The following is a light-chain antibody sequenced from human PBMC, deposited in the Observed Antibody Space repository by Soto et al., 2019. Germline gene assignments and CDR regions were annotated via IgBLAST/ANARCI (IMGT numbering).Light chain of an antibody. V-gene: IGLV1-44*01. Sequence: QSVLTQPHSASGTPGQRVTISCSGSSSNVGTSSVHWFQQLPGTAPKLLISTTNQRPSGVPERFSGSKSGTSASLAISGLQSEEEADYYSAAWDSSLNGNVFGTGTKVTVL. CDR1: SSNVGTSS. J-gene: IGLJ1*01. CDR3: AAWDSSLNGNV. CDR2: TTN.